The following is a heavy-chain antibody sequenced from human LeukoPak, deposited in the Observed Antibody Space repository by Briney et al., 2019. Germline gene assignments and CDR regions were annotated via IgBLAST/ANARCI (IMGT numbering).Heavy chain of an antibody. J-gene: IGHJ4*02. CDR2: INTYNGNT. D-gene: IGHD1-26*01. V-gene: IGHV1-18*01. CDR3: ARDRRVSGSYYHIDLDY. CDR1: GYTFTSYG. Sequence: ASVKVSCKASGYTFTSYGISWVRQAPGQGLEWMGWINTYNGNTDYAQKLQGRVTMTTDTSTSTAYMELRSLRSDDTAVYYCARDRRVSGSYYHIDLDYWGQGTLVTVSS.